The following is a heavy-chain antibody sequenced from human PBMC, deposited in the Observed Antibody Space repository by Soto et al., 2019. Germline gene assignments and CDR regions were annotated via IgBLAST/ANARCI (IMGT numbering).Heavy chain of an antibody. D-gene: IGHD3-16*01. J-gene: IGHJ4*02. V-gene: IGHV4-59*11. CDR3: AGGDHWRLVDY. Sequence: NPSETLSLTCTVSGDSITTRYWSWIRQPPGKGLEWIGYVYNTGDNYNPSLMRRASMSLDTSKNLFSLQLRSVTAADTAVYYCAGGDHWRLVDYWGRGNLVTVSS. CDR1: GDSITTRY. CDR2: VYNTGD.